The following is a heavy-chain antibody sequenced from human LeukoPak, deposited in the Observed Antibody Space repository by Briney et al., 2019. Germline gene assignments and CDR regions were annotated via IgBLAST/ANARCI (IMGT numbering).Heavy chain of an antibody. CDR1: GFTFSSYS. CDR3: ARDLRFLECLAGSCGAFDI. V-gene: IGHV3-48*01. D-gene: IGHD3-3*01. CDR2: ISSSSSTI. Sequence: GGSLRLSYAASGFTFSSYSMNWVRQAPGKGLEWVSYISSSSSTIYYADSVKGRFTISRDNAKNSLYLQMNSLRAEDTAVYYCARDLRFLECLAGSCGAFDIWGQGTMVTVSS. J-gene: IGHJ3*02.